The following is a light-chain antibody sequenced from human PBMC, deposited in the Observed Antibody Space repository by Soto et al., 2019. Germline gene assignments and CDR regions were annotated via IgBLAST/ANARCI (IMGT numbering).Light chain of an antibody. CDR3: QHYYSYPYT. CDR1: QNNKNY. CDR2: WAS. Sequence: DIVMTQSPDSLAVSLGERATINCKSSQNNKNYLAWYQQKAGQPPKLIIDWASTRASGVPDRFSGSGSGTDFTLTISSLQAEDVAVYYCQHYYSYPYTFGQGTKVDIK. V-gene: IGKV4-1*01. J-gene: IGKJ2*01.